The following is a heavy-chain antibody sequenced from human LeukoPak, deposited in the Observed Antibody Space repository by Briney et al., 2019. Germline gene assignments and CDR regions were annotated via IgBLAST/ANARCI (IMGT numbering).Heavy chain of an antibody. CDR3: ARLSGSGEVFDS. CDR2: IDDDGST. J-gene: IGHJ4*02. D-gene: IGHD2-15*01. CDR1: GGSIITGDYY. Sequence: PSQTLSLTCTLSGGSIITGDYYWSWIPHPPGKGLEWIGYIDDDGSTYYNPSLKSRVTISIATSKDQFSLSLRSVSAAGTAVYYCARLSGSGEVFDSWGQGTLVTVSS. V-gene: IGHV4-30-4*08.